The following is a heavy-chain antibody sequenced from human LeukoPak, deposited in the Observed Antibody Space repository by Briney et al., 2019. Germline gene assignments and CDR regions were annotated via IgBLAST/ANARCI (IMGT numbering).Heavy chain of an antibody. CDR2: IRQDGSEK. D-gene: IGHD4-23*01. J-gene: IGHJ4*02. Sequence: GGSLRLSCAASGFTFSSYWMSWVRQAPGKGLEWVANIRQDGSEKYYVDSVKGRFTISRDNAKNSLYLQMNSLRAEDTAVYYCARDLYGGPFDYWGQGTLVTVSS. CDR1: GFTFSSYW. CDR3: ARDLYGGPFDY. V-gene: IGHV3-7*01.